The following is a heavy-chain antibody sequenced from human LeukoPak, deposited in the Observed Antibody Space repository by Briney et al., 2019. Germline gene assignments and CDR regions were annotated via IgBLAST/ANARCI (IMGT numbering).Heavy chain of an antibody. J-gene: IGHJ6*03. V-gene: IGHV3-30*02. CDR1: GFTFSTYA. CDR2: IRNDGTNK. CDR3: AKSWSGYYHYYMDV. Sequence: PGGSLSLSCATSGFTFSTYAMHWVRQAPGKGLEWVASIRNDGTNKNHVDSVKGRFTISRDNSKNTLFLQMDSLRPEDTAIYYCAKSWSGYYHYYMDVWGKGTTVTVSS. D-gene: IGHD3-3*01.